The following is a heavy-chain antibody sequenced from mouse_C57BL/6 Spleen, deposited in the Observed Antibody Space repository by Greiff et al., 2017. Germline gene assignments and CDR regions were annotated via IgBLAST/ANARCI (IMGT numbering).Heavy chain of an antibody. CDR1: GYTFTDYE. J-gene: IGHJ3*01. CDR2: IDPETGGT. CDR3: TDRCYGMSYGFAY. V-gene: IGHV1-15*01. Sequence: VHLVESGAELVRPGASVTLSCKASGYTFTDYEMHWVKPTPVHGLEWIGAIDPETGGTAYNQKFKGTAILTADKSSSTAYMERQRLTSEDSAVYYCTDRCYGMSYGFAYWGQGTLVTVSA. D-gene: IGHD1-1*01.